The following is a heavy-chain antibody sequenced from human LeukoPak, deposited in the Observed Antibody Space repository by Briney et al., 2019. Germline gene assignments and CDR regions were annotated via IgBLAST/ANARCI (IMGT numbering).Heavy chain of an antibody. V-gene: IGHV3-23*01. CDR3: ARAEYYYDSSGYYPRYYNYYYMDV. J-gene: IGHJ6*03. D-gene: IGHD3-22*01. Sequence: PGGSLRLSCAASEFTFSSYAMSWVRQAPGKGLEWVSAISGSGRSTFYADSVKGRFTISRDNSKNTLYLQMNSLRAEDTAVFYCARAEYYYDSSGYYPRYYNYYYMDVWGKGTTVTVSS. CDR1: EFTFSSYA. CDR2: ISGSGRST.